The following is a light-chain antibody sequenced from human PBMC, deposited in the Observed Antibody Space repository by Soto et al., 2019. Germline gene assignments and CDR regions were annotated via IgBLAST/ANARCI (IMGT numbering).Light chain of an antibody. Sequence: EKMLNLCPGSIILSKRERATLSCRASQSVRSRYLAWYQQKPGQAPRLLIYGSSSRPPGIPDRVSGSGSGTEFTLTISRLEPEDYAVYYCQQYGTSPQSFGQGTKVDI. CDR2: GSS. CDR3: QQYGTSPQS. J-gene: IGKJ1*01. V-gene: IGKV3-20*01. CDR1: QSVRSRY.